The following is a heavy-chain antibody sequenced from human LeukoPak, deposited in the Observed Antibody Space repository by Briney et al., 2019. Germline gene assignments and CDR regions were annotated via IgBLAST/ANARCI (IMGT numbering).Heavy chain of an antibody. CDR3: ARINYYDSSGYVDY. J-gene: IGHJ4*02. Sequence: GESLEISCKGSGYSFISYWIGWVRQMPGKGLEWMGIIYPGDSDTRYSPSFQGQVTISADKSISTAYLQWSSLKASDTAMYYCARINYYDSSGYVDYWGQGTLVTVSS. CDR1: GYSFISYW. V-gene: IGHV5-51*01. CDR2: IYPGDSDT. D-gene: IGHD3-22*01.